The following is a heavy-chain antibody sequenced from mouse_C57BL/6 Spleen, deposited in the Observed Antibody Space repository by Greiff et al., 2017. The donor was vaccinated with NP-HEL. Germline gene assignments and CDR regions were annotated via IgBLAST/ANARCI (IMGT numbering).Heavy chain of an antibody. J-gene: IGHJ4*01. CDR2: IYPGDGDT. CDR3: ARTSITTVVAPYAMDY. CDR1: GYAFSSSW. V-gene: IGHV1-82*01. Sequence: QVQLQQSGPELVKPGASVTISCKASGYAFSSSWMNWVKQRPGKGLEWIGRIYPGDGDTNYNGKFKGKATLTADKSSSTAYMQLSSLTSEDSAVYFCARTSITTVVAPYAMDYWGQGTSVTVSS. D-gene: IGHD1-1*01.